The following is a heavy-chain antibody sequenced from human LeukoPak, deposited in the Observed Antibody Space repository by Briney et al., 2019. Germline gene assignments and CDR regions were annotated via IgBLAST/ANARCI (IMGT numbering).Heavy chain of an antibody. D-gene: IGHD4-17*01. CDR2: IYYSGST. V-gene: IGHV4-39*07. Sequence: SETLSLTCTVSGGSISSSSYYWGWIRQPPGKGLEWIGSIYYSGSTYYNPSLKSRVTISVDTSKNQFSLKLSSVTAADTAVYYCARGGTRTTVTTHVYWGQGTLVTVSS. CDR1: GGSISSSSYY. J-gene: IGHJ4*02. CDR3: ARGGTRTTVTTHVY.